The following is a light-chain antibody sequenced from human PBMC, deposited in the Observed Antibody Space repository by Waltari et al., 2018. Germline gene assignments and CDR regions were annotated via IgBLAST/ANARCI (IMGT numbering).Light chain of an antibody. V-gene: IGKV2-28*01. CDR2: LGS. CDR3: MQALQTPPYT. CDR1: QSLLHSNGYNY. Sequence: DIVMTQSPPSLAVTPGEPASISCRSTQSLLHSNGYNYLDWYLQKPGQSPQLLISLGSNRASGVPDRFVGSGAGTDFTLKISRVKAEDVGVYYCMQALQTPPYTFGQGTKLQIK. J-gene: IGKJ2*01.